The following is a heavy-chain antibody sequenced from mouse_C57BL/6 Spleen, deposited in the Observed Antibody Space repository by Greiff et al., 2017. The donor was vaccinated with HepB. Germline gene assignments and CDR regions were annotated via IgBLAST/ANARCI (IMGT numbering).Heavy chain of an antibody. V-gene: IGHV1-26*01. J-gene: IGHJ3*01. CDR1: GYTFTDYY. CDR3: AREGHYYGSSYDSFAY. Sequence: EVQLQQSGPELVKPGASVKISCKASGYTFTDYYMNWVKQSHGKSLEWIGDINPNNGGTSYNQKFKGKATLTVDKSSSTAYMELRSLTSEDSAVYYCAREGHYYGSSYDSFAYWGQGTLVTVSA. D-gene: IGHD1-1*01. CDR2: INPNNGGT.